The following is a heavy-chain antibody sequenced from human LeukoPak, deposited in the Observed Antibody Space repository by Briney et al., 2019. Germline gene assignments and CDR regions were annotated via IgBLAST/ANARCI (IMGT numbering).Heavy chain of an antibody. V-gene: IGHV4-30-4*01. D-gene: IGHD1-26*01. Sequence: SETLSLTCTVSGGSISSGDYYWSWIRQPPGKGLEWIGYIYYSGSTYYNPSLKSRVTISVDTSRNQFSLKLSSVTAADTAVYYCARWAVTVYSGSYLDYWGQGTLVTVSS. CDR1: GGSISSGDYY. CDR2: IYYSGST. CDR3: ARWAVTVYSGSYLDY. J-gene: IGHJ4*02.